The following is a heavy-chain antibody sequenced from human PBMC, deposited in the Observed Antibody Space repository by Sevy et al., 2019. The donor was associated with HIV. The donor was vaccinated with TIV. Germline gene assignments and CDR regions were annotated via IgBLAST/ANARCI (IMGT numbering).Heavy chain of an antibody. Sequence: GGSLRLSCAASGFTFSSYAMHWVRQAPGKGLEWVAVISYDGSNKYYADSVKGRFTISRDNSKNTLDLQMNSLRGEDTAVYYCARDGIPRDRNYGGTFDIWGQGTMVTVSS. CDR2: ISYDGSNK. CDR1: GFTFSSYA. D-gene: IGHD1-7*01. CDR3: ARDGIPRDRNYGGTFDI. J-gene: IGHJ3*02. V-gene: IGHV3-30*04.